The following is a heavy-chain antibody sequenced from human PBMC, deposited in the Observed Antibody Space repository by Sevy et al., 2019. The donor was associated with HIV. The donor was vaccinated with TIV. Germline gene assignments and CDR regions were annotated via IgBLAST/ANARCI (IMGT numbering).Heavy chain of an antibody. Sequence: GGSLRLSCAASGFTFSKYSMSWVRQPPGKGLEWVSTLSFGCGEINYADSVKGRFTISRDNSKSSVNLQMNNLRPEDTAXXYCAREGCTKPHDYWGQGTLVTVSS. D-gene: IGHD2-8*01. CDR2: LSFGCGEI. V-gene: IGHV3-23*01. J-gene: IGHJ4*02. CDR3: AREGCTKPHDY. CDR1: GFTFSKYS.